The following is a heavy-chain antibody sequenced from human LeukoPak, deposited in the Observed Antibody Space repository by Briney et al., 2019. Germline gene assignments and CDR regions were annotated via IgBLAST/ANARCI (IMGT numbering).Heavy chain of an antibody. CDR1: GFTFSSYS. Sequence: GGSLRLSCAASGFTFSSYSMNWVRQAPGKGLEWVSSISSSSSYIYYADSVKGRFTISRDNAKNSLYLQMNSLRAEDTALYYCAKGSYSYGSTYFDYWGQGTLVTVSS. CDR2: ISSSSSYI. J-gene: IGHJ4*02. D-gene: IGHD5-18*01. CDR3: AKGSYSYGSTYFDY. V-gene: IGHV3-21*04.